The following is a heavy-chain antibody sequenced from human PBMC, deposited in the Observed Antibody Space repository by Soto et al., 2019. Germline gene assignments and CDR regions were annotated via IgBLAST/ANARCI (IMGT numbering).Heavy chain of an antibody. Sequence: QVQLVQSGAEVKKPGASVKISCKASGYSFTVHYMHWVRQAPGQGLEWMGVINPIDESSTYAQRFRGRVTMRRDTSTSTVYMELRRLIFEDTAVYFCATGGDNSGEFYSYGMDVWGQGTTVTVSS. V-gene: IGHV1-46*01. CDR3: ATGGDNSGEFYSYGMDV. CDR2: INPIDESS. D-gene: IGHD2-15*01. CDR1: GYSFTVHY. J-gene: IGHJ6*02.